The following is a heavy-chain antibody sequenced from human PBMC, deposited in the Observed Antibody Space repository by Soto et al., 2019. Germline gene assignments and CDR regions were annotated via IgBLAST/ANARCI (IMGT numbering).Heavy chain of an antibody. J-gene: IGHJ5*02. CDR3: AYRVNYNPFWEGGGSAP. CDR2: IYWDNDR. D-gene: IGHD3-10*01. CDR1: GFSLTTSGVG. V-gene: IGHV2-5*02. Sequence: QITLKESGPPLLEPTQTLTLTCSFSGFSLTTSGVGVGWLRQAPGKALECLGIIYWDNDRRYNPALKSRLTIPKDPSSNRLALTMTYMGPGDTAMSFCAYRVNYNPFWEGGGSAPGGQGPLVPVS.